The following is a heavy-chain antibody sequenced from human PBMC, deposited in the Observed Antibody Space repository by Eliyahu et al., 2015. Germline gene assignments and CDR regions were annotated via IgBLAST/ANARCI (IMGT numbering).Heavy chain of an antibody. D-gene: IGHD3-3*01. Sequence: QVQLQQWGAGLLKPSETLSLTCXVYGXSFSGYYXSWIRQPPGKGLEWIGEINHSGSTNYNPSLKSRVTISVDTSKNQFSLKLSSVTAADTAVYYCARGPPPARYDFWSGSPTDDYWGQGTLVTVSS. CDR3: ARGPPPARYDFWSGSPTDDY. CDR1: GXSFSGYY. CDR2: INHSGST. J-gene: IGHJ4*02. V-gene: IGHV4-34*01.